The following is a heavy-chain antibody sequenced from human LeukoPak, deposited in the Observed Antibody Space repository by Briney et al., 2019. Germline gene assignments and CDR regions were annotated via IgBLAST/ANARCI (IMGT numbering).Heavy chain of an antibody. CDR3: ARYEMSGRRYHH. J-gene: IGHJ4*02. V-gene: IGHV1-18*04. CDR2: INTDKGNT. D-gene: IGHD6-19*01. Sequence: GSVRLSCKASGFTFTSRGFSWVRQAPGQGLEWMCRINTDKGNTNYAQTFQGRDTVTKHTSPNTASMELTNMRSDDTAVYYWARYEMSGRRYHHWGQGTLVTVSS. CDR1: GFTFTSRG.